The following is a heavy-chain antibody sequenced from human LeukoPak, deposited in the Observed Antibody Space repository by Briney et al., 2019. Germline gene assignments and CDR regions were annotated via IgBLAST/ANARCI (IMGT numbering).Heavy chain of an antibody. CDR2: IYPGDSKT. CDR1: GYSFTNYW. CDR3: ARGGYCINGVCGGGEADY. D-gene: IGHD2-8*01. J-gene: IGHJ4*02. V-gene: IGHV5-51*01. Sequence: KRGESLKISCKGSGYSFTNYWIGWVRQMPGKGLEWMGFIYPGDSKTRYSPSFQGQVTISADKSISTAYLQWSSLKASDTAMYYCARGGYCINGVCGGGEADYWGQGTLVTVSS.